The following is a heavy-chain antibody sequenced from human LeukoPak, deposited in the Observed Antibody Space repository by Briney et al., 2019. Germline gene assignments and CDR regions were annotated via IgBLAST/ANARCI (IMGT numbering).Heavy chain of an antibody. D-gene: IGHD3-10*01. CDR2: INPNSGGT. CDR1: GYTFTGYF. CDR3: ARDRTQIWFGEGLWYFDY. Sequence: ASVKVSCMASGYTFTGYFMHWVRQAPGQGLEWMGWINPNSGGTNYAQKFQGRVTMTRDTSISTAYMELSRLRSDDTAVYYCARDRTQIWFGEGLWYFDYWGQGTLVTVSS. V-gene: IGHV1-2*02. J-gene: IGHJ4*02.